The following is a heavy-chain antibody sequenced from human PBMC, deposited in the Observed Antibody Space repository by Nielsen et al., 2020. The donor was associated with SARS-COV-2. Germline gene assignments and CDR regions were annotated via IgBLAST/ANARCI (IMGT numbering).Heavy chain of an antibody. V-gene: IGHV3-9*01. CDR2: ISWNSGSI. Sequence: GGSLRLSCAASGFTFDDYAMHWVRQAPGKGLEWVSGISWNSGSIGYADSVKGRFTISRDNAKNSLYLQMNSLRAEDTALYYCAKLTSGTSGAFDIWGQGTMVTVSS. CDR1: GFTFDDYA. J-gene: IGHJ3*02. D-gene: IGHD1-1*01. CDR3: AKLTSGTSGAFDI.